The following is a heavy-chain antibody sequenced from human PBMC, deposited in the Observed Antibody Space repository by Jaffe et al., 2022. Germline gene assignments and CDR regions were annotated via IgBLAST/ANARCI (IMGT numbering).Heavy chain of an antibody. J-gene: IGHJ4*02. V-gene: IGHV3-30*02. CDR2: IRYDGSNK. CDR3: ANADDSGYDSDPIDY. CDR1: GFTFSSYG. Sequence: QVQLVESGGGVVQPGGSLRLSCAASGFTFSSYGMHWVRQAPGKGLEWVAFIRYDGSNKYYADSVKGRFTISRDNSKNTLYLQMNSLRAEDTAVYYCANADDSGYDSDPIDYWGQGTLVTVSS. D-gene: IGHD5-12*01.